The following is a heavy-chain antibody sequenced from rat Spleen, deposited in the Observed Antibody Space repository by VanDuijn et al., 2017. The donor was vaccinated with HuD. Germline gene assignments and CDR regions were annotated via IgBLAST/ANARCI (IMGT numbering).Heavy chain of an antibody. Sequence: EVQLVESGGGLVQPGRPLELSCAASGFTFSDYAMAWVRQAPKKGLEWVASITYDGGSTYYRDSVKGRFTISRDNTKSTLYLQMDSLRSEDTATYYCARHGYSSSSYYFDYWGQGVMVTVSS. CDR1: GFTFSDYA. V-gene: IGHV5-17*01. D-gene: IGHD1-2*01. CDR3: ARHGYSSSSYYFDY. J-gene: IGHJ2*01. CDR2: ITYDGGST.